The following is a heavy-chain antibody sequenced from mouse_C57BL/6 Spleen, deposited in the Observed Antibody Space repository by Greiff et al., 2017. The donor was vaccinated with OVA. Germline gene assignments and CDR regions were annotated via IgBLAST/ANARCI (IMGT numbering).Heavy chain of an antibody. J-gene: IGHJ3*01. CDR2: IDPETGGT. CDR3: TRGHYDVAWFAY. V-gene: IGHV1-15*01. CDR1: GYTFTDYE. Sequence: VQLQQSGAELVRPGASVTLSCKASGYTFTDYEMHWVKQTPVHGLEWIGAIDPETGGTAYNQKFKGKAILTADKSSSTAYMELRSLTSEDSAVYYCTRGHYDVAWFAYWGQGTLVTVSA. D-gene: IGHD2-4*01.